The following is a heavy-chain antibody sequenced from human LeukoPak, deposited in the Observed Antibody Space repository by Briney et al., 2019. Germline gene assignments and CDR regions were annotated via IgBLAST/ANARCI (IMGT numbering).Heavy chain of an antibody. CDR1: GFSFSSYW. CDR3: ARADGVLGSMDV. J-gene: IGHJ6*02. D-gene: IGHD4-17*01. Sequence: GGSLRLSCAASGFSFSSYWMAWVRQAPGKGLEWVATITLDGSQKYYVDSVQGRFTISRDNAKNTLYLQMNSLRAEDTAVYYCARADGVLGSMDVWGQGTTVTVSS. V-gene: IGHV3-7*02. CDR2: ITLDGSQK.